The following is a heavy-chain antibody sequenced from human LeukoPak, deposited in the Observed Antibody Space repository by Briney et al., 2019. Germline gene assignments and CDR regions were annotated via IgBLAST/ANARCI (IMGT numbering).Heavy chain of an antibody. CDR3: ARGSYDILTGYYPPDY. J-gene: IGHJ4*02. Sequence: SVKVSCKASGYTFTSYDINWVRQATGQGLEWMGWMNPDSGNTGYAQKFQGRVTMTRNTSISTAYMELSSLRSEDTAVYYCARGSYDILTGYYPPDYWGQGTLVTVSS. CDR2: MNPDSGNT. D-gene: IGHD3-9*01. CDR1: GYTFTSYD. V-gene: IGHV1-8*01.